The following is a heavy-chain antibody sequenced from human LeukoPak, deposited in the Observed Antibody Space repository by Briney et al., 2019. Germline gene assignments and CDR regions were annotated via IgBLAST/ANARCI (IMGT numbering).Heavy chain of an antibody. J-gene: IGHJ4*02. Sequence: ASVKVSCKASGYTFTSYGISWVRQAPGQGLEWMGWISAYNGNTNYAQKLQGRVTMTTDTSTSTAYMELRSLRSDDTAVYYCARSPYDFWSGYYQYNFDYWGQGTLVTVSS. CDR3: ARSPYDFWSGYYQYNFDY. CDR1: GYTFTSYG. CDR2: ISAYNGNT. D-gene: IGHD3-3*01. V-gene: IGHV1-18*01.